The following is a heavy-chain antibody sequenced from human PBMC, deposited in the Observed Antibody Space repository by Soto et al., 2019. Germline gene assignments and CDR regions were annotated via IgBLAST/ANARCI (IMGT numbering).Heavy chain of an antibody. J-gene: IGHJ4*02. CDR3: ARASSSSSAADY. Sequence: QVQLQESGPGLVKPSQTLSLTCNVSGESISSGGYYWSWIRHHPRKGLEWIGYIYDSESAYYNPSLKSRVTISMDTSKNHFAMRLSSVTDADTAVYYCARASSSSSAADYWGQGTLVTVFS. V-gene: IGHV4-31*03. CDR1: GESISSGGYY. D-gene: IGHD6-6*01. CDR2: IYDSESA.